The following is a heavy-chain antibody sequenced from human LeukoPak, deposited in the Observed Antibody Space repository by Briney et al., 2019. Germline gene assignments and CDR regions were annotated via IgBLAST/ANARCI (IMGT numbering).Heavy chain of an antibody. V-gene: IGHV4-39*01. CDR3: ARLERGLVRN. J-gene: IGHJ4*02. CDR2: IYDSGST. D-gene: IGHD3/OR15-3a*01. Sequence: SETLSLTCTVSGVSISSSYYYWGWIRQPPGKGLEWIGSIYDSGSTYYNPSLKSRVTISVDTSKNQFSLKLSSVTAPDTAVYYCARLERGLVRNWGQGTLVTVSS. CDR1: GVSISSSYYY.